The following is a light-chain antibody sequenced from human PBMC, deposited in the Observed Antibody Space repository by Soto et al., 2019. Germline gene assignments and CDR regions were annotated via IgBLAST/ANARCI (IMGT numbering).Light chain of an antibody. CDR2: DAS. CDR1: QVISNY. CDR3: QQYENFPLT. V-gene: IGKV1-33*01. J-gene: IGKJ4*01. Sequence: DIQMTQSPSSLSASEGDRVTITCQASQVISNYVNWYQQKPGKAPKLLIFDASNLETGVPSMFSGSVSGTDFTFTISSLQPGDIATYYCQQYENFPLTFGGGTKVDIK.